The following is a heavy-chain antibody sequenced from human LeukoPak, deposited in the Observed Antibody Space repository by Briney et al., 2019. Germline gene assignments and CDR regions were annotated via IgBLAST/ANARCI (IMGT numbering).Heavy chain of an antibody. CDR3: AKHFPFIGDYYFDY. J-gene: IGHJ4*02. CDR1: GFTFTSYS. Sequence: PGGSLRLSCAASGFTFTSYSLNWVRQAPGRGLEWVSSIRFTGSYIYYADSVKGRFTISRDDAKNLLSLQMISLRVEDTAVYFCAKHFPFIGDYYFDYWGQGTLVSVSS. D-gene: IGHD4-17*01. V-gene: IGHV3-21*04. CDR2: IRFTGSYI.